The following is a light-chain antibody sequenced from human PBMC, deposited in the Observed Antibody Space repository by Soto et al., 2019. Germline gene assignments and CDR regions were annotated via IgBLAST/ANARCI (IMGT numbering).Light chain of an antibody. CDR1: QSIGNY. Sequence: EVVLTQSPATLSLSPGEGATLSCRASQSIGNYLAWYQQKPGQAPRLLIYATSTMHTGIPARFSGSGSGTDFTLTISSLEHEDFAGYYCQQRSSCPITFGTGTKVAIK. CDR2: ATS. J-gene: IGKJ3*01. V-gene: IGKV3-11*01. CDR3: QQRSSCPIT.